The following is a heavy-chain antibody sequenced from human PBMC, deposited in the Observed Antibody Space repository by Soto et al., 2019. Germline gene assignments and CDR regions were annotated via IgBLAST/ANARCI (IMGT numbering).Heavy chain of an antibody. CDR3: AKERAAHWNDLRYYFDY. CDR2: VSGDATNE. Sequence: QVQLVESGGGVVQPGRSLRLSCAVSGFTFSLYGMHWVRQAPGKGLEWVAYVSGDATNEYYADSVKGRFTISRDNSKNTLYVQMNGLRPEDTAIYYCAKERAAHWNDLRYYFDYWGQGTLVSVSS. CDR1: GFTFSLYG. V-gene: IGHV3-30*18. D-gene: IGHD1-1*01. J-gene: IGHJ4*02.